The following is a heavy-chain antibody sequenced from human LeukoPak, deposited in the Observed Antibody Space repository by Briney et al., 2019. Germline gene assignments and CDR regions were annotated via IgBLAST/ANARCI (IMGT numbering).Heavy chain of an antibody. D-gene: IGHD2-2*01. CDR1: GGSIDSYY. CDR3: ARVYQSAEYYFDY. CDR2: IYYTGST. J-gene: IGHJ4*02. V-gene: IGHV4-59*01. Sequence: SETLSLTCTVSGGSIDSYYWSWIRQPPGKGLQWIGYIYYTGSTEYHPSLKSRVTISLDTSKTQFSLKLTSVTAADTAVYYCARVYQSAEYYFDYWGQGNLVSVSS.